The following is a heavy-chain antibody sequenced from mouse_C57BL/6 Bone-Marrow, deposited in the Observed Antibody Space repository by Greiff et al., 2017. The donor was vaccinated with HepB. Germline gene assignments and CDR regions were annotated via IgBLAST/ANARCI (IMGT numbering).Heavy chain of an antibody. V-gene: IGHV5-9*01. CDR3: ARLFYFDY. J-gene: IGHJ2*01. CDR2: ISGGGGNT. CDR1: GFTFSSYT. Sequence: EVKLVDSGGGLVKPGGSLKLSCAASGFTFSSYTMSWVRQTPEKRLEWVATISGGGGNTYYPDSVKGGFTISRDNAKNTLYLQMSSLRSEDTALYDCARLFYFDYWGQGTTLTVSS.